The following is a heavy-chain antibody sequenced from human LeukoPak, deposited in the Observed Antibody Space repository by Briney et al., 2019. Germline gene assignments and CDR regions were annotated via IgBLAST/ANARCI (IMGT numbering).Heavy chain of an antibody. D-gene: IGHD6-19*01. CDR2: INHSGST. V-gene: IGHV4-34*01. Sequence: SETLSLTCAVYGGSFIGFHWNWIRQPPGKGLEWIGDINHSGSTNYNPSLTSRVTISVDPSKNQFSLNLSSVTAADTAVYYCASLAGSSGQNNWFDPWGQGTLVTVSS. CDR1: GGSFIGFH. CDR3: ASLAGSSGQNNWFDP. J-gene: IGHJ5*02.